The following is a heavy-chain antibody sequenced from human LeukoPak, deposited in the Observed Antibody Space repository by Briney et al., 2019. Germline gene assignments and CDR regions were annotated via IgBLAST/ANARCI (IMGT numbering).Heavy chain of an antibody. V-gene: IGHV3-23*01. J-gene: IGHJ4*02. Sequence: GGSLRLSCAASGFTFSSYARRWGGQAPGKGGEGGSGVSGSGDNTNYADSVKGRFTISRDNSKNTLYVKVNSLGTEDTAAYYCAKGSYYDSSGSFYFDYWGQGTLVTVSS. CDR3: AKGSYYDSSGSFYFDY. CDR1: GFTFSSYA. D-gene: IGHD3-22*01. CDR2: VSGSGDNT.